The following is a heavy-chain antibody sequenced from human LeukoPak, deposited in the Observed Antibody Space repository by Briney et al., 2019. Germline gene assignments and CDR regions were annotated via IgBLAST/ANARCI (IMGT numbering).Heavy chain of an antibody. D-gene: IGHD3-22*01. CDR1: GGSLSSYY. Sequence: PSETLSLTCTVSGGSLSSYYWSWIRQPAGKGLEWIGRVYTSGNTNYNPSLKSRVIMSVDKSKNQFSLKLSSVTAADTAVYDCARVMYYYDSSGYYSTDAFDIWGQGTMVTVSS. CDR2: VYTSGNT. J-gene: IGHJ3*02. V-gene: IGHV4-4*07. CDR3: ARVMYYYDSSGYYSTDAFDI.